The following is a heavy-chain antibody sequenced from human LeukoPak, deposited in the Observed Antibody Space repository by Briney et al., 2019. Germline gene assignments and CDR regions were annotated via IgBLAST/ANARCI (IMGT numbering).Heavy chain of an antibody. D-gene: IGHD4-17*01. J-gene: IGHJ4*02. V-gene: IGHV3-53*01. CDR3: ARETSYGDYEGGQVY. CDR1: GFTVSSNY. Sequence: PGGSLRLSCAASGFTVSSNYMSWVRQAPGKGLEWVSVIYSGGSTYYADSVKGRFTISRDNSKNTLYLQMNSLRAEDTAVYYCARETSYGDYEGGQVYWGQGTLVTVSS. CDR2: IYSGGST.